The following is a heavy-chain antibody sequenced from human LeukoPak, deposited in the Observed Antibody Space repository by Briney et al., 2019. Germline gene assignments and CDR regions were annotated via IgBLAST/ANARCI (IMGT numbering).Heavy chain of an antibody. CDR3: ARHHILTGYPDY. CDR1: GYSFTSYW. J-gene: IGHJ4*02. D-gene: IGHD3-9*01. CDR2: IYPGDSDT. V-gene: IGHV5-51*01. Sequence: GESLKISCNSSGYSFTSYWIGWVRQMPGKGLEWMGIIYPGDSDTRYSPSFQGQVTISADKSISTAYLQWTSLKASDTAMYYCARHHILTGYPDYWGQGTLVTVSS.